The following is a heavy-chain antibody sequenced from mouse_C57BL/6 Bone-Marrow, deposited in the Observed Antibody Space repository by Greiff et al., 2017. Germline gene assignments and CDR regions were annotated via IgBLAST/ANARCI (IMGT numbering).Heavy chain of an antibody. D-gene: IGHD1-1*01. CDR2: INPSSGYT. V-gene: IGHV1-4*01. CDR3: ARQGNYYGSRFAY. CDR1: GSTFTSST. J-gene: IGHJ3*01. Sequence: QLQLQQSGAELARPGASVTMSCKASGSTFTSSTMPCVEPRPGQGLAWIGYINPSSGYTKYNQKFKDKATLTADKSSSTAYMQLSSLTSEDSAVYYCARQGNYYGSRFAYRGQGTLGTGSA.